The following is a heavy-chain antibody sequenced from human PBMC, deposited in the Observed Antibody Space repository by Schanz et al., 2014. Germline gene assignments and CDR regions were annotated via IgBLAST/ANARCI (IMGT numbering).Heavy chain of an antibody. J-gene: IGHJ6*02. CDR2: ISYDGRHK. V-gene: IGHV3-30*18. CDR1: GFTFSGYG. Sequence: QVQLVESGGGVVQPGRSLRLSCAASGFTFSGYGMHWVRQAPGKGLEWVAIISYDGRHKNYADSVKGRFTISRDNSKNTLHLQMNSLRVEDTAVYYCAKDDTQVNGMDVWGQGTTVNVSS. CDR3: AKDDTQVNGMDV.